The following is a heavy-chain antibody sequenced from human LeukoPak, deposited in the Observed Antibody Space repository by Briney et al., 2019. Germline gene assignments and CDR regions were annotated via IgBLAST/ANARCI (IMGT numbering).Heavy chain of an antibody. V-gene: IGHV5-51*01. CDR3: ASVRGRDYGDYGGFDY. CDR1: GYSFTSYW. CDR2: IYPGDSDT. D-gene: IGHD4-17*01. J-gene: IGHJ4*02. Sequence: PGESLKISCKGSGYSFTSYWIGWVRQMPGKGLEWMGIIYPGDSDTRYSPSFQGQVTISADKSISTAYLQWSSLKASDTAMYYCASVRGRDYGDYGGFDYWGQGTLVTVSS.